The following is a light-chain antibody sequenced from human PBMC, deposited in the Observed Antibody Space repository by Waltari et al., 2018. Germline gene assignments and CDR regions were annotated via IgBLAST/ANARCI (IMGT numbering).Light chain of an antibody. J-gene: IGLJ1*01. V-gene: IGLV2-14*03. Sequence: QSALAQPASVSGSPGQSVTISCTGTGSDVGGYNYVSWYQPHPGKVPKVIIYDVNVRPSGISSRFSGSKSGNTASLTISGLQAEDEADYYCGSYSGTTTYVFGTGTYVTVL. CDR3: GSYSGTTTYV. CDR1: GSDVGGYNY. CDR2: DVN.